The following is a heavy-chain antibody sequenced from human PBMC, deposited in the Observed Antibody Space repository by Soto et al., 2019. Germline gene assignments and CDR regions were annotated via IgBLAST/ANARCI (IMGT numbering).Heavy chain of an antibody. CDR2: IIPIFGTA. V-gene: IGHV1-69*01. J-gene: IGHJ5*02. CDR3: ARGPPGISGEWGWFDP. D-gene: IGHD1-26*01. CDR1: GGTFSSYA. Sequence: QVQLVQSGAEVKKPGSSVKVSCKASGGTFSSYAISWVRQAPGQGLEWMGGIIPIFGTANYAQKFQGRVTITADEPTSTAYMELSSLRSEDTAVYYCARGPPGISGEWGWFDPWGQGTLVTVSS.